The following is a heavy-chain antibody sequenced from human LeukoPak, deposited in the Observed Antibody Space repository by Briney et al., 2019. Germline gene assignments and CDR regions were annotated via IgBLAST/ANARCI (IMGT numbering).Heavy chain of an antibody. J-gene: IGHJ6*03. D-gene: IGHD3-16*02. V-gene: IGHV3-7*01. CDR1: GFSFRTYW. CDR2: IKEDGSEK. CDR3: ARRSYRGVIGLYYYYYMDV. Sequence: GGSLRLSCVASGFSFRTYWMSWVRQAPGKGLEWVANIKEDGSEKYYVDSVKGRFTMSRDNAKNSVYLQMNRLRDEDTAVYYCARRSYRGVIGLYYYYYMDVWGKGTPVIVSS.